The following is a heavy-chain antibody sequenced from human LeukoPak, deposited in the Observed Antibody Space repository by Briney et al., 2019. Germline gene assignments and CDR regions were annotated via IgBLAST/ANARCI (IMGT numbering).Heavy chain of an antibody. J-gene: IGHJ6*02. CDR2: ISAYNGNT. CDR3: ARYTYHSSGWYLSLYYYYGMDV. D-gene: IGHD6-19*01. V-gene: IGHV1-18*01. Sequence: GASVKVSCKASGYIFSNFGFSWVRQAPGQGLEWLGWISAYNGNTNYAQKLQGRVTMTTDTSTSTAYMELRSLRSDDTAVYYCARYTYHSSGWYLSLYYYYGMDVWGQGTAVTVSS. CDR1: GYIFSNFG.